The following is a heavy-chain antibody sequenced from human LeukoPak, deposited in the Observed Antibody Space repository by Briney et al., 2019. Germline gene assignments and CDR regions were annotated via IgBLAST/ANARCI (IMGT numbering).Heavy chain of an antibody. CDR2: VYYNGDI. D-gene: IGHD6-19*01. J-gene: IGHJ4*02. Sequence: SETLSLTCSVSGVPISTYYWSWLRQSPGKGLEWIAYVYYNGDIMYNPSLKSRVTISLDTSKNQFSLSMTSVTAADTAVYYCARGLVGDSSGSHYFDYWGQGTLVTVSS. CDR3: ARGLVGDSSGSHYFDY. CDR1: GVPISTYY. V-gene: IGHV4-59*01.